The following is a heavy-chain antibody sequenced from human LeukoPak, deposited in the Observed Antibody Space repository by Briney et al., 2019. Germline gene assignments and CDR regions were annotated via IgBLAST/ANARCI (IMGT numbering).Heavy chain of an antibody. J-gene: IGHJ4*02. D-gene: IGHD5-18*01. CDR2: ISYDGSNK. CDR3: ARDPTAVGNGGSDY. CDR1: GFTFSSYA. Sequence: PGGSLRLSCAASGFTFSSYAMHWVRQAPGKGLEWVAVISYDGSNKYYADSVKGRFTISRDNSKNTLYLQMNSLRAEDTAVYYCARDPTAVGNGGSDYWGQGTLVTVSS. V-gene: IGHV3-30-3*01.